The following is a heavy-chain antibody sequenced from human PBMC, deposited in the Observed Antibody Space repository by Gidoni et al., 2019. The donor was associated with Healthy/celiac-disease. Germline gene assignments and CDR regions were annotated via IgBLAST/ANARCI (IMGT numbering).Heavy chain of an antibody. V-gene: IGHV3-30*18. CDR2: ISYDGSNK. D-gene: IGHD3-10*01. CDR3: AKDSQHMVRGVLDY. J-gene: IGHJ4*02. Sequence: QVQLVESVGGVVQPGRSLRLSCAASGFTFSSYGMHWVRQAPGKGLAWVAVISYDGSNKYYADSVKGRVTISRDNSKNTLYLQMNSLRAEDTAVYYCAKDSQHMVRGVLDYWGQGTLVTVSS. CDR1: GFTFSSYG.